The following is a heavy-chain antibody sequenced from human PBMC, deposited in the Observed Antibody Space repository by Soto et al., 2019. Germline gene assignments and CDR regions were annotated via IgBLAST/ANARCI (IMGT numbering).Heavy chain of an antibody. D-gene: IGHD3-10*01. Sequence: PGGSLRLSWAASGFTFSSYAMSWVRQAPGKGLEWVSTISGSGDSTYYADSVKGRFTISRDNSRNALYLQMNSLRAEDTAVYYCAKTGTSGAVRLLRGGPVFCDCLGQGTLVTVCS. J-gene: IGHJ4*02. CDR1: GFTFSSYA. V-gene: IGHV3-23*01. CDR3: AKTGTSGAVRLLRGGPVFCDC. CDR2: ISGSGDST.